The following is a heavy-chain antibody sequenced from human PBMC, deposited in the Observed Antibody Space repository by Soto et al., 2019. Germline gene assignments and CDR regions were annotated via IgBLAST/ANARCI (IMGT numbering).Heavy chain of an antibody. CDR3: AKERTYYYDSSGYSHDAFDT. D-gene: IGHD3-22*01. Sequence: GGSLRLSCAASGFTFSNYGIHWVRQAPGKGLEWVAVISYDGTNKYYGDSVKGRFTISRDNSKSTLYLQMNSLRAEDTAVYYCAKERTYYYDSSGYSHDAFDTWGQGTMVTVSS. CDR1: GFTFSNYG. CDR2: ISYDGTNK. J-gene: IGHJ3*02. V-gene: IGHV3-30*18.